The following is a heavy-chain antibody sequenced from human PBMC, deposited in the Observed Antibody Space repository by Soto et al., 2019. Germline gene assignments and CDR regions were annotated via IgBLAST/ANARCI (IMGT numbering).Heavy chain of an antibody. CDR3: AREGYYGSGSYFGYFDL. CDR1: GYTFTSYG. J-gene: IGHJ2*01. Sequence: QVQLVQSGAEVKKPGASVKVSCKASGYTFTSYGISWVRQAPGQGLEWMGWISAYNGNTNYAQKLQGRVTMTTDTSTSTAYVELRSLSSDDTAVYYCAREGYYGSGSYFGYFDLWGRGTLVTVSS. CDR2: ISAYNGNT. V-gene: IGHV1-18*01. D-gene: IGHD3-10*01.